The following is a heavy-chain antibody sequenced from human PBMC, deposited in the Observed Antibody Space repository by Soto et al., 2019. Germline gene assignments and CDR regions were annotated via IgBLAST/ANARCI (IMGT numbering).Heavy chain of an antibody. D-gene: IGHD4-17*01. Sequence: QVQLQESGPGLVKPSETLSLTCTVSGGSISSYYWSWIRQPPGKGLEWIGYIYSSGSTNYNPSLKRRVTISVDTSKNQFSLKLSSVTAADPAVYYCASHPTVTEYYFDYWGQGTLVTVSS. CDR3: ASHPTVTEYYFDY. J-gene: IGHJ4*02. V-gene: IGHV4-59*08. CDR1: GGSISSYY. CDR2: IYSSGST.